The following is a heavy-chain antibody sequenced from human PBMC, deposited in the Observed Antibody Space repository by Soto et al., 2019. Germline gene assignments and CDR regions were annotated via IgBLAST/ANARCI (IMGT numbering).Heavy chain of an antibody. J-gene: IGHJ4*02. CDR1: GFNFSSYG. CDR2: ISYDGSHK. V-gene: IGHV3-30*18. D-gene: IGHD2-2*01. CDR3: AKERVKTSSWPAD. Sequence: HVQLVESGGGVVQPGRSLRLSCAVSGFNFSSYGMHWVRQAPGKGLEWVAVISYDGSHKASADSVKGRFAISRDNSKNTLLLQMNSLRVEDTAVDYCAKERVKTSSWPADWGQGTRVTFAS.